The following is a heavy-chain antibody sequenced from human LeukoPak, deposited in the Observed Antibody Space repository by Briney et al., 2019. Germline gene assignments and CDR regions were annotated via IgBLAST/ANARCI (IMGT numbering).Heavy chain of an antibody. CDR1: GYTFTGYY. V-gene: IGHV1-18*04. D-gene: IGHD3-10*01. CDR3: ARTGRYYDSGSYYDY. CDR2: ISADNGNT. J-gene: IGHJ4*02. Sequence: ASVKVSCKASGYTFTGYYMHWVRQAPGQGLEWMGWISADNGNTNYAQKLQGRVTMTTDTSTSTAYMELRSLRSDDTAMYYCARTGRYYDSGSYYDYWGQGTLVTVSS.